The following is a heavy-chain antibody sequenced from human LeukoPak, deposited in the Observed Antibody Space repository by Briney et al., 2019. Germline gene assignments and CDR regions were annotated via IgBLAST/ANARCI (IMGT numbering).Heavy chain of an antibody. J-gene: IGHJ3*02. CDR1: GYTFTSYY. CDR3: VRDGEVIIKPAASFPHDAFDI. CDR2: INPSGGRT. D-gene: IGHD3-10*01. Sequence: ASVKVSCKAPGYTFTSYYMHWVRQAPGQGLEWVGIINPSGGRTNYAPKFQGRVTMTRDTATSTVYMELSSLRSEDTAVYYCVRDGEVIIKPAASFPHDAFDIWGQGTMVIVSS. V-gene: IGHV1-46*01.